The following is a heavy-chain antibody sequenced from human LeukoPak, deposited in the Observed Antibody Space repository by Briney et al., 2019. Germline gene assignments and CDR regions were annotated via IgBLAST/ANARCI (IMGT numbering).Heavy chain of an antibody. V-gene: IGHV4-59*12. CDR1: GGSISGYY. CDR3: ARDVVAAAGTWDY. J-gene: IGHJ4*02. D-gene: IGHD6-13*01. Sequence: SETLSLTCTVSGGSISGYYWSWIRQPPGKGLEWIGYIYYSGSTNYNPSLKSRVTMSVDTSKNQFSLKLSSVSAADTAVYYCARDVVAAAGTWDYWGQGTLVTVSS. CDR2: IYYSGST.